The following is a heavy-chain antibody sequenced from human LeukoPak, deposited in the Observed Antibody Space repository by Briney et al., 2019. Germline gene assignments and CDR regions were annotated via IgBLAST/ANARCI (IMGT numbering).Heavy chain of an antibody. CDR2: IYPGDSDT. Sequence: GESLKISCKGSGYSFTSYWIGWVRQMPGKGLEWMGIIYPGDSDTRYSPSFQGQVTISADKSISTAYLQWSSLKASDTAMYYCARLPGQRELPYYYYYYGMDVWGQGTTVTVSS. CDR3: ARLPGQRELPYYYYYYGMDV. D-gene: IGHD1-26*01. CDR1: GYSFTSYW. V-gene: IGHV5-51*01. J-gene: IGHJ6*02.